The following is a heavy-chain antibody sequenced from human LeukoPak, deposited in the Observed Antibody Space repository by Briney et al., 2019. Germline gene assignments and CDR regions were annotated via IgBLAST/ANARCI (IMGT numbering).Heavy chain of an antibody. D-gene: IGHD7-27*01. CDR1: GFTFSSYS. CDR3: ARKTGGSLDI. V-gene: IGHV3-48*01. CDR2: ISSSSSTI. Sequence: QPGGSLRLSCAAPGFTFSSYSMNWVRQAPGKGLEWVSYISSSSSTIYYADSVRGRFTISRDNAKNSLYLQMNSLRGEDTAVYYCARKTGGSLDIWGQGTMVTVSS. J-gene: IGHJ3*02.